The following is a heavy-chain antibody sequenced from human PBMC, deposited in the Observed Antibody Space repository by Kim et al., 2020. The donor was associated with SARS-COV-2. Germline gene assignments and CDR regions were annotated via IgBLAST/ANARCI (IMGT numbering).Heavy chain of an antibody. V-gene: IGHV3-15*01. CDR1: GFTFSNAW. CDR2: IKSKRDGGTI. D-gene: IGHD3-22*01. Sequence: GGSLRLSCAASGFTFSNAWVSWVRQTPGKGLEWVGRIKSKRDGGTIDNAAPVKGRFTISRDDSENTLYLQMNSLQTDDTAVYYCTTAGRGDYYDSGGSYHYAMDVWGQGTTVTVSS. J-gene: IGHJ6*02. CDR3: TTAGRGDYYDSGGSYHYAMDV.